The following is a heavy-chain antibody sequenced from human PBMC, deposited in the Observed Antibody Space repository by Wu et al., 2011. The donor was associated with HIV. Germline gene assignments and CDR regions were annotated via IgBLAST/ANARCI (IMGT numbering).Heavy chain of an antibody. CDR2: INPNSGGT. Sequence: QVQLVQSGAEVKKPGASVKVSCKASGYTFTGYYMHWVRQAPGQGLEWMGWINPNSGGTNYAQKFQGRVTMTRDTSISTAYMELSRLRSDDTAVYYCARDSLPKITIFGVVDAFDIWGQGTMVTVSS. V-gene: IGHV1-2*02. CDR1: GYTFTGYY. D-gene: IGHD3-3*01. CDR3: ARDSLPKITIFGVVDAFDI. J-gene: IGHJ3*02.